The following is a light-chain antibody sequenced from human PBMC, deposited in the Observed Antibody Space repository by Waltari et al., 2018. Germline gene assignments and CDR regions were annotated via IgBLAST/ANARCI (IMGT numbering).Light chain of an antibody. CDR2: WAS. J-gene: IGKJ4*01. CDR3: QQCYNSPLT. Sequence: DIVMTQSPDSLALSLGETATINCTSSQSVLYSSTNRNCLAWYQQKPGQPPKLLIYWASTRESGVPDRFIGSESGTDFTLTISSLQAEDVAVYYCQQCYNSPLTFGGGTKVAIK. CDR1: QSVLYSSTNRNC. V-gene: IGKV4-1*01.